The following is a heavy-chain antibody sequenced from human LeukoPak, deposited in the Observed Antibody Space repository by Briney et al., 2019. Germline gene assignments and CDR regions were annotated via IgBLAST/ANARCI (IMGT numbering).Heavy chain of an antibody. Sequence: GSLRLSCAASGFTFSSYAMSWVRQAPGKGLEWVSAISGSGGSTYYADSVKGRFTISRDNSKNTLYLQMNSLRAEDTAVYYCARDDYGDYSFDYWGQGTLVTVSS. J-gene: IGHJ4*02. V-gene: IGHV3-23*01. CDR1: GFTFSSYA. CDR3: ARDDYGDYSFDY. D-gene: IGHD4-17*01. CDR2: ISGSGGST.